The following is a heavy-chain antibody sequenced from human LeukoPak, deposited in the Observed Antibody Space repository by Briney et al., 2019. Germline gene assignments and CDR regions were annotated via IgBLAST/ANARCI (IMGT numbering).Heavy chain of an antibody. CDR1: GGSISSGGYY. D-gene: IGHD6-13*01. CDR3: ARDREQDNWFDP. J-gene: IGHJ5*02. CDR2: IYYSGST. Sequence: SETLSLTCTVSGGSISSGGYYRSWIRQHPGKGLEWIGYIYYSGSTYYNPSLKSRVTISVDTSKNQFSLKVSSVTAADTAVYYCARDREQDNWFDPWGQGTLVTVSS. V-gene: IGHV4-31*03.